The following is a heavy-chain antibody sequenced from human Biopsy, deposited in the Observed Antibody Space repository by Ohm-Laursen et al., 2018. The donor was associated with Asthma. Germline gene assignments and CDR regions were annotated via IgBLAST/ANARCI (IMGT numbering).Heavy chain of an antibody. J-gene: IGHJ4*02. V-gene: IGHV3-53*01. CDR3: ARGDSSGWSHYYFDY. Sequence: SLRLSCAATGFAVSRDYMFWVRQAPGKGLEWVSVIYSGGTSHTADSVRGRFTISRDFSKNTLHLQMQSLRVEDTAVYYCARGDSSGWSHYYFDYWGQGTLVTVSS. CDR2: IYSGGTS. D-gene: IGHD6-19*01. CDR1: GFAVSRDY.